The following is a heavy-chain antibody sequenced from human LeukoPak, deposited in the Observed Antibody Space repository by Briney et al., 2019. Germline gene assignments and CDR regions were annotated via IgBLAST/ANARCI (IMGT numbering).Heavy chain of an antibody. J-gene: IGHJ4*02. Sequence: PGGSLRLSCAASGFTFSSYEMNWVRQAPGKGLEWVSYISRSGSTRTYADSVKGRFTISRDNAQSSLYLEMNSLRAEDTAVYYCAREIVSAVAGNFDYWGQGTLVTVSS. CDR2: ISRSGSTR. CDR1: GFTFSSYE. D-gene: IGHD6-19*01. V-gene: IGHV3-48*03. CDR3: AREIVSAVAGNFDY.